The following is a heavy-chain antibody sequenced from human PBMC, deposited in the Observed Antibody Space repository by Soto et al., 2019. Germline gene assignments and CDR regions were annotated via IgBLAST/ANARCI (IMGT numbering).Heavy chain of an antibody. V-gene: IGHV1-69*08. J-gene: IGHJ4*02. CDR2: IIPILGIA. CDR3: ARDLGGTVTDDY. Sequence: QVQLVQSGAEVKKPGSSVKVSCKASGGTFSSYTISWVRQAPGQGLEWMGRIIPILGIANYAPKFQGRITITADKSTSTAYMELSSLRSEDTAVYYCARDLGGTVTDDYWGQGTLVTVSS. CDR1: GGTFSSYT. D-gene: IGHD4-17*01.